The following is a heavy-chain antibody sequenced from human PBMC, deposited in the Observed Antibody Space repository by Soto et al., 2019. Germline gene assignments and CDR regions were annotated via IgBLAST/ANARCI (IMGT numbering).Heavy chain of an antibody. D-gene: IGHD3-10*01. Sequence: SETLSLTCTVSGGSISSYYWSWIRQPPGKGLEWIGYIYYSGSTNYNPSLKSRVTISVDTSKNQFSLKLSSVTAADTAVYYCARFGRDLYYGSGSYNWFDPWGQGTLVTVSS. J-gene: IGHJ5*02. CDR1: GGSISSYY. CDR2: IYYSGST. V-gene: IGHV4-59*01. CDR3: ARFGRDLYYGSGSYNWFDP.